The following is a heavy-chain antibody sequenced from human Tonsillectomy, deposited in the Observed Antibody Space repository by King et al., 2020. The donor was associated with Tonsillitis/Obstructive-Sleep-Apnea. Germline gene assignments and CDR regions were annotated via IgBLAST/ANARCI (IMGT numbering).Heavy chain of an antibody. CDR2: ISYDGSNT. CDR1: GCTFSNYG. J-gene: IGHJ4*02. D-gene: IGHD6-19*01. Sequence: QLVQSGGGVVQPGRSLGLSCAASGCTFSNYGMHWVRQAPGKGLEWVAVISYDGSNTFYADSVKGRFTISRDNSKNTRFLQMDSLRVEDTAFYYCAKDSSSGPSGGDFYYWGQGALVTVSS. CDR3: AKDSSSGPSGGDFYY. V-gene: IGHV3-30*18.